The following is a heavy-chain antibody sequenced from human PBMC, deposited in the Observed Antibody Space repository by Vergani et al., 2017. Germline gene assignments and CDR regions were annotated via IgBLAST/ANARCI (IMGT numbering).Heavy chain of an antibody. CDR1: GFTFSTYA. CDR3: MKDAGSEEIFFDS. D-gene: IGHD1-26*01. Sequence: EVQLLESGGSLKQPGGSVRLSCAASGFTFSTYAMHWVRQAPGKGLEWVSALTGGGGSTYYADSFKGRFIISRANSRDTLYLQMNSLRPEDTATYYCMKDAGSEEIFFDSWGQGTLVTVSS. V-gene: IGHV3-23*01. CDR2: LTGGGGST. J-gene: IGHJ4*02.